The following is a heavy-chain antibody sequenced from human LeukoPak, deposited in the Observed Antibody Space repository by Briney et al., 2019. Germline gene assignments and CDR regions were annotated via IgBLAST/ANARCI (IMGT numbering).Heavy chain of an antibody. CDR3: ARDPVVVVPHSAFDI. CDR2: IYYSGST. Sequence: PSETLSLTCTVSGGSISSNDYYWSWIRQPPGKGLEWIGYIYYSGSTYYNPSLKSRVTISVDTSKNQFSLKLSSVTAADTAVYYCARDPVVVVPHSAFDIWGQGTMVTVSS. V-gene: IGHV4-30-4*08. J-gene: IGHJ3*02. CDR1: GGSISSNDYY. D-gene: IGHD2-2*01.